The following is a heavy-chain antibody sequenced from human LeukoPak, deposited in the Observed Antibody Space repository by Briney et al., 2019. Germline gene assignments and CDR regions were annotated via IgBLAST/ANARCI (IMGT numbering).Heavy chain of an antibody. CDR1: GYSLRNGYH. J-gene: IGHJ5*02. D-gene: IGHD3-22*01. CDR2: VSQSGST. CDR3: ARVGIYYDSSGYSWPHWFDP. V-gene: IGHV4-38-2*02. Sequence: SETLSLTCTVSGYSLRNGYHWAWFRQPPGKGLEWIGSVSQSGSTYDNPSLKSRVTVSVDTSKNQFSLKLSSVTAADTAIYYCARVGIYYDSSGYSWPHWFDPWGQGTLVTVSS.